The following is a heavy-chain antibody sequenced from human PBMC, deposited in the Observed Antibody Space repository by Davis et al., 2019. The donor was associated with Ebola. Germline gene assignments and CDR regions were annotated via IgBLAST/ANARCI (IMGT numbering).Heavy chain of an antibody. V-gene: IGHV3-33*01. CDR3: ARDPTRTYYDFWSGSSDYYYGMDV. CDR1: GFTFRSYA. D-gene: IGHD3-3*01. CDR2: IWFDGSQK. Sequence: PGGSLRLSCAASGFTFRSYAMHWARQAPGKGLDWVAVIWFDGSQKYYAESVKGRFTISRDNSNNTLYLQMNSLRGEDTAVYYCARDPTRTYYDFWSGSSDYYYGMDVWGQGTTVTVSS. J-gene: IGHJ6*02.